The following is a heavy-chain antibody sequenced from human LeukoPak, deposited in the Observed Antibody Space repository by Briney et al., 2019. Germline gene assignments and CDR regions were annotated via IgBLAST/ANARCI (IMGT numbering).Heavy chain of an antibody. CDR2: IYPYDSDT. J-gene: IGHJ3*01. Sequence: GKSLKISCKGSGYSFTSYWIGWVRQMPGKGLEWMGIIYPYDSDTRYSPSFQGQVTISADKSVRTAYLQWSSLKASDTAMYYCARPNITSYYDSRGYDAFDVWGQGTMVTVSS. V-gene: IGHV5-51*01. CDR3: ARPNITSYYDSRGYDAFDV. D-gene: IGHD3-22*01. CDR1: GYSFTSYW.